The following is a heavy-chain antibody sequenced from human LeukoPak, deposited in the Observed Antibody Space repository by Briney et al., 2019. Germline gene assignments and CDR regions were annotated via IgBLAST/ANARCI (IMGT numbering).Heavy chain of an antibody. D-gene: IGHD6-19*01. CDR2: IIPIFGTA. Sequence: SVKVSCKASGGTFSSYAIIWVRQAPGQGLEWMGGIIPIFGTANYAQKFQGRVTITTDESTSTAYMELSSLRSEDTAVYYCATDRNSSGWYSHYYYMDVWGKGTTVTVSS. J-gene: IGHJ6*03. CDR3: ATDRNSSGWYSHYYYMDV. CDR1: GGTFSSYA. V-gene: IGHV1-69*05.